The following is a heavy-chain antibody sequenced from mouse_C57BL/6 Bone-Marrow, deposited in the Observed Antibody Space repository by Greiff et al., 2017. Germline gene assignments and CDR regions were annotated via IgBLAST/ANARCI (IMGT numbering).Heavy chain of an antibody. J-gene: IGHJ3*01. V-gene: IGHV3-1*01. CDR2: ISYSGST. Sequence: EVKVEESGPGMVKPSQSLSLTCTVTGYSITSGYDWHWIRHFPGNKLEWMGYISYSGSTNYNPSLKSRISITHDTSKNHFFLKLNSVTTEDTATXYCARAHYSNWGFAYWGQGTLVTVSA. D-gene: IGHD2-5*01. CDR3: ARAHYSNWGFAY. CDR1: GYSITSGYD.